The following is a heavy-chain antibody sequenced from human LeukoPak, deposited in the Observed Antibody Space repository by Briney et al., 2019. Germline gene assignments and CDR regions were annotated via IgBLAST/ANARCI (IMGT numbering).Heavy chain of an antibody. CDR3: ARDLGDYDSSGYYHFDY. J-gene: IGHJ4*02. CDR1: AYTFTSNY. D-gene: IGHD3-22*01. Sequence: ASVRLCCNASAYTFTSNYMHWVRQAPGQGPEWKGIINPSGGSTSYAQKFQGRVTMNRDTSTSTVYMELSSLRSEDTAVYYCARDLGDYDSSGYYHFDYWGQGTLVTVSS. V-gene: IGHV1-46*01. CDR2: INPSGGST.